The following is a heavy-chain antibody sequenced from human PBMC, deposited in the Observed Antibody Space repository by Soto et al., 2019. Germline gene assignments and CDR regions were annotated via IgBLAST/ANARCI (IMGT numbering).Heavy chain of an antibody. Sequence: QLQLQESGPGLVKPSETLSLTCTVSGGSISSSSYYWGWIRQPPGKGMEWIGSIDYSGSNYYNPSLNRRVTISVDTSKNQFSLKLSSVTAADTAVYYCARHLSITMMGAGWYFDLWGRGTLVTVSS. CDR3: ARHLSITMMGAGWYFDL. V-gene: IGHV4-39*01. J-gene: IGHJ2*01. D-gene: IGHD3-22*01. CDR2: IDYSGSN. CDR1: GGSISSSSYY.